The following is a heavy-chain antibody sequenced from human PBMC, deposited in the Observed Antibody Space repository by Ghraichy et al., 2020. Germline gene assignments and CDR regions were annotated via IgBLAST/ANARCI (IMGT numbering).Heavy chain of an antibody. Sequence: GGSLRLSCAASGFSVSHKYMNWVRQAPGKGLEWVSVFYRDSFPYYADSVKGRFTVSRDNSENTVYLQMNNLRVEDTAIYYCATGYGYFDLWGQGTLVTVSS. J-gene: IGHJ4*02. CDR1: GFSVSHKY. D-gene: IGHD5-12*01. CDR2: FYRDSFP. V-gene: IGHV3-53*01. CDR3: ATGYGYFDL.